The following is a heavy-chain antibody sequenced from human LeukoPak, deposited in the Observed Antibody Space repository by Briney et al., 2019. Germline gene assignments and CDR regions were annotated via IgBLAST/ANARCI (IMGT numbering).Heavy chain of an antibody. Sequence: SETLSLACTVSGGSISSGDYYWSWIRQPPGKGLEWIGYIYYSGSTYYNPSLKSRVTISVDTSKNQFSLKLSSVTAADTAVYYCARDTMTEGYYFDYWGQGTLVTVSS. CDR2: IYYSGST. CDR3: ARDTMTEGYYFDY. D-gene: IGHD3-22*01. V-gene: IGHV4-30-4*01. CDR1: GGSISSGDYY. J-gene: IGHJ4*02.